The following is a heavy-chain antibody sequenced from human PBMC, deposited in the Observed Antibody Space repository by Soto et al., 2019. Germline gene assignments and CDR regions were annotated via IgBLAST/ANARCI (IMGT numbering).Heavy chain of an antibody. J-gene: IGHJ5*02. CDR1: GYTFTGYY. V-gene: IGHV1-2*04. D-gene: IGHD3-10*01. CDR3: ARGVGHYGSGSYRYLFDP. Sequence: QVQLVQSGAEVKKPGASMKVSCKASGYTFTGYYMHWVRQAPGQGLEWMGWINPNSGGTNYAQKFQGWVTMTRDTSISTAYMELSRLRSDDTAVYCCARGVGHYGSGSYRYLFDPWGQGTLVTVSS. CDR2: INPNSGGT.